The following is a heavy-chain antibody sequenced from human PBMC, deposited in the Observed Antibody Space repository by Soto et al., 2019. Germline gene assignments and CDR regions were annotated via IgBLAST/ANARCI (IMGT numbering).Heavy chain of an antibody. Sequence: QVQLQESGPGLVKPSGTLSLTCVVSGGSISSSNWWSWVRQPPGKGLEWIGKIYHSGTTNYSPSLKSRVIISADMSKNHFSLTLTSVTAADTAVYYCVFPATADFDYWGQGTPVTVSS. D-gene: IGHD6-13*01. CDR3: VFPATADFDY. CDR2: IYHSGTT. V-gene: IGHV4-4*02. J-gene: IGHJ4*02. CDR1: GGSISSSNW.